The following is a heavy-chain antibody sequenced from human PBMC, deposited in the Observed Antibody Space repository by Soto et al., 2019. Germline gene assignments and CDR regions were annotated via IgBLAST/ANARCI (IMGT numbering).Heavy chain of an antibody. Sequence: GGSLRLSCAASGFTFSSYGMHWVRQAPGKGLEWVAVIWYDGSNKYYADSVKGRFTISRDNSKNTLYLQMNSLRAEDTAVYYCARDIVVVPAAEGYYYYYYMDVWGKGTTVTVSS. D-gene: IGHD2-2*01. V-gene: IGHV3-33*01. J-gene: IGHJ6*03. CDR2: IWYDGSNK. CDR1: GFTFSSYG. CDR3: ARDIVVVPAAEGYYYYYYMDV.